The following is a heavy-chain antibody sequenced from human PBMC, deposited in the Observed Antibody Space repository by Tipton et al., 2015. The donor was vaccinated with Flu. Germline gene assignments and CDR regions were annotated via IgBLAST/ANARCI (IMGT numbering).Heavy chain of an antibody. CDR3: PTDGLKIRGVMFAS. Sequence: SLRLSCAASGFTFSNAWMSWVRQAPGKGLEWVGRIKSKSDGGTTDYAAPVKVRFTISRDDSKNTLYLQMNSLKTEDTAVYYCPTDGLKIRGVMFASWGQGTLVTVSS. D-gene: IGHD3-10*01. CDR1: GFTFSNAW. CDR2: IKSKSDGGTT. J-gene: IGHJ4*02. V-gene: IGHV3-15*01.